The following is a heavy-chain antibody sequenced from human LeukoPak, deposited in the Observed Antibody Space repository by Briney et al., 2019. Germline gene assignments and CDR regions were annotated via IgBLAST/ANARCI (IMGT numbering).Heavy chain of an antibody. CDR1: GGSFSGYY. Sequence: PSETLSLTCAVYGGSFSGYYWSWIRQPPGKGLEWIGEINHSGSTNYNPSLKSRVTISVDTSKNQFSLKLSSVTAADTAVYYCAKTEAGYWYFDLWGRGTLVTVSS. CDR2: INHSGST. CDR3: AKTEAGYWYFDL. V-gene: IGHV4-34*01. J-gene: IGHJ2*01. D-gene: IGHD6-19*01.